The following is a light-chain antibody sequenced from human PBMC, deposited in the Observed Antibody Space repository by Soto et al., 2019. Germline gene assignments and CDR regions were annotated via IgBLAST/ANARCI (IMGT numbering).Light chain of an antibody. CDR3: QQYCSSRLT. CDR2: GAS. V-gene: IGKV3-20*01. CDR1: QSVSTGY. J-gene: IGKJ4*01. Sequence: EIVLTQSPDTLSLSPGERATLSCRASQSVSTGYLAWYQQKPGQAPRLIIYGASSRATGIPDRFSGSGSGTDFTLTIRRLEPDDCALYYCQQYCSSRLTFGEGTKVEIK.